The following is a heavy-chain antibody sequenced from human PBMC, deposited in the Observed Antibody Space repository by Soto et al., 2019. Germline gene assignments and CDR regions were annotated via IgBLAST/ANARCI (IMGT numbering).Heavy chain of an antibody. CDR2: INHSGST. CDR1: GGSFSGYY. V-gene: IGHV4-34*01. J-gene: IGHJ6*03. CDR3: ARGPTIFGVVISFARYMDV. Sequence: SETLSLTCAVYGGSFSGYYWSWIRQPPGKGLEWIGEINHSGSTNYNPSLKSRVTISVDTSKNQFSLKLSSVTAADTAVYYCARGPTIFGVVISFARYMDVWGKGTTVTVSS. D-gene: IGHD3-3*01.